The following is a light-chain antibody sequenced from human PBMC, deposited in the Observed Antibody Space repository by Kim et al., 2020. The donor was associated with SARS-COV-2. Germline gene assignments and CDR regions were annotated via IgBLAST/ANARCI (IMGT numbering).Light chain of an antibody. CDR3: QSYDSSNPVI. CDR2: EDM. Sequence: KAIIISCNRSSGSIAGNFVQGDKQRPGRSPTTVIYEDMQRPSEVPDRFSGSIDSSSNSASLTISRLQTEDEADYYCQSYDSSNPVIFGGGTKLTVL. J-gene: IGLJ2*01. V-gene: IGLV6-57*01. CDR1: SGSIAGNF.